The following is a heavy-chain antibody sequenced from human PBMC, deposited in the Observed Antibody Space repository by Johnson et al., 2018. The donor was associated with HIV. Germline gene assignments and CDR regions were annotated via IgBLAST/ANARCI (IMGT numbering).Heavy chain of an antibody. CDR1: GFTFSSYA. Sequence: VQLVESGGGLVQPGGSLRLSCAASGFTFSSYAIYWVRQAPGKGLEYVLAISSKGGSTYYANSVIGRFTISRDNAKNTVFLQMRRLRADDMAVYYCARDSGGNYGAFDIWGQGTMVTVSS. CDR3: ARDSGGNYGAFDI. D-gene: IGHD4-23*01. V-gene: IGHV3-64*01. CDR2: ISSKGGST. J-gene: IGHJ3*02.